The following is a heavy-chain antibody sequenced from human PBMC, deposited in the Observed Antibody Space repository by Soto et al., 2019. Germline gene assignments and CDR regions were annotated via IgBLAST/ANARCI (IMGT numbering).Heavy chain of an antibody. Sequence: GGSLRLSCAASGFTFDDYAMHWVRQAPGKGLEWVSGISWNSGSIGYADSVKGRFTISRDNAKNSLYLQMNSLRAEDTALYYCAKGSYYDSSGPSFFDYWGQGTLVTVSS. J-gene: IGHJ4*02. V-gene: IGHV3-9*01. CDR2: ISWNSGSI. CDR3: AKGSYYDSSGPSFFDY. CDR1: GFTFDDYA. D-gene: IGHD3-22*01.